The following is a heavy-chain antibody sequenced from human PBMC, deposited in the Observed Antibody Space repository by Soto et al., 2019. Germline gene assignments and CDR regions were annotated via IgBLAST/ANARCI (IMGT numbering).Heavy chain of an antibody. V-gene: IGHV3-30-3*01. CDR3: ARDPIAAAGTPYYFYY. J-gene: IGHJ4*02. Sequence: GGSLRLSCAASGFTFSSYSMHWVRQAPGKGLEWVAVISYDGSNKYYADSVKGRFTISRDNSKNTLYLQMNSLRAEDTAVYYCARDPIAAAGTPYYFYYWGQGTLVTVAS. D-gene: IGHD6-13*01. CDR1: GFTFSSYS. CDR2: ISYDGSNK.